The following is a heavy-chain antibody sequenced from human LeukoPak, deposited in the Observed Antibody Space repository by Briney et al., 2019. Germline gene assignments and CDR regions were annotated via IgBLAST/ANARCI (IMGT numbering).Heavy chain of an antibody. CDR3: VRDNSRGQSLGVIY. J-gene: IGHJ4*02. V-gene: IGHV3-48*04. CDR2: INAYSSNI. Sequence: PGGPLRLSCAASIFPFCTYNVNWLRRAPEKAVEWISYINAYSSNIQYADSEGRRFTISRDNDEHSVYAHMKTLRAEDTAVYYCVRDNSRGQSLGVIYWGQGSLVTVSS. D-gene: IGHD3-22*01. CDR1: IFPFCTYN.